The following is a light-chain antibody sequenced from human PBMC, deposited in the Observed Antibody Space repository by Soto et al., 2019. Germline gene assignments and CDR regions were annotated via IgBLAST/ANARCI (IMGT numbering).Light chain of an antibody. CDR3: QQRYNWPLT. J-gene: IGKJ4*01. V-gene: IGKV3-11*01. CDR2: DAS. Sequence: EIVLTQSPATLSLSPGEGATLSCRASQSVSSYLAWYQQKPGQAPRPLIYDASSRATGIPARFGGSGSGTDFTLTISSLEPEDFAVYYCQQRYNWPLTFGGGTKVDIK. CDR1: QSVSSY.